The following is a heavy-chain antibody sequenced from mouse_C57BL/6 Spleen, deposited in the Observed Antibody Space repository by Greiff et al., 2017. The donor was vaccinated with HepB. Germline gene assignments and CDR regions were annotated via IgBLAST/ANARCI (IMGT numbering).Heavy chain of an antibody. CDR3: ARQRTGTDLYFDV. CDR1: GFTFSSYG. CDR2: ISSGGSYT. V-gene: IGHV5-6*01. D-gene: IGHD4-1*01. Sequence: EVMLVESGGDLVKPGGSLKLSCAASGFTFSSYGMSWVRQTPDKRLEWVATISSGGSYTYYPDSVKGRFTISRDNAKNTLYLQMSSLKSEDTAMYYCARQRTGTDLYFDVWGTGTTVTVSS. J-gene: IGHJ1*03.